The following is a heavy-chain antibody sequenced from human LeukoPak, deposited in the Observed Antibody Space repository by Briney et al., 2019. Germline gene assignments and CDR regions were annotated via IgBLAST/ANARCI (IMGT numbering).Heavy chain of an antibody. V-gene: IGHV1-2*02. Sequence: ASVKVSCKASGYTFSDYYMHWVRQAPGQGLEWMGWINPNSGGTKYAQKFQGRVTMTRDTSISTAYMELSRLRSDDTAVYYCARDLDSSGWYGNDYWGQGTLVTVSS. D-gene: IGHD6-19*01. CDR3: ARDLDSSGWYGNDY. CDR2: INPNSGGT. CDR1: GYTFSDYY. J-gene: IGHJ4*02.